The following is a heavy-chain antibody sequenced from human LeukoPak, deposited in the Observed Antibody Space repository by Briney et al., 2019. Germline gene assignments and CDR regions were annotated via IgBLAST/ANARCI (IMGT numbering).Heavy chain of an antibody. CDR3: ARGYYDYVWGSYRYLVY. Sequence: ASVKVSCKASGGTFSSYAISWVRQAPGQGLEWMGWISAYNGNTNYAQKLQGRVTMTTDTSTSTAYMELRSLRSDDRAVYYCARGYYDYVWGSYRYLVYWGQGTLVTVSS. V-gene: IGHV1-18*01. CDR2: ISAYNGNT. J-gene: IGHJ4*02. CDR1: GGTFSSYA. D-gene: IGHD3-16*02.